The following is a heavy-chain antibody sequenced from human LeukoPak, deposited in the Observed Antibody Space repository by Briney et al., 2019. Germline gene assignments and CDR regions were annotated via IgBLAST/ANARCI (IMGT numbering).Heavy chain of an antibody. D-gene: IGHD3-3*01. J-gene: IGHJ6*03. V-gene: IGHV1-8*03. CDR3: ARRSYDFWSGYYTPYYYYYMDV. Sequence: ASVKVSCXASGYTFTSYDINWVRLATGQGLEWMGWMNPNSGNTGYAQKFQGRVTITRNTSISTAYMELSSLRSEDTAVYYCARRSYDFWSGYYTPYYYYYMDVWGKGTTVTVSS. CDR1: GYTFTSYD. CDR2: MNPNSGNT.